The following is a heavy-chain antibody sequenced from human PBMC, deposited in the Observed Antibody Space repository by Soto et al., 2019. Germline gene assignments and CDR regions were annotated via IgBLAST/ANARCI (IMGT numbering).Heavy chain of an antibody. CDR1: GYTFTSYY. V-gene: IGHV1-46*01. Sequence: GASVKVSCKASGYTFTSYYMHWVRQAPGQGLEWMGIINPSAGSTSYAQKFRGRVTITRDASTSAVYMELSSLRSADTAKYYCARLTTYHYGSGTHHNDYWGQGTLVTVSS. CDR2: INPSAGST. J-gene: IGHJ4*01. CDR3: ARLTTYHYGSGTHHNDY. D-gene: IGHD3-10*01.